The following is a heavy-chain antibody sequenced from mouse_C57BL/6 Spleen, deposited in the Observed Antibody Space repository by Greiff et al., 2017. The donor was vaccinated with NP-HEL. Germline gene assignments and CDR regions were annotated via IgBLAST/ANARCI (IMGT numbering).Heavy chain of an antibody. J-gene: IGHJ3*01. Sequence: QVQLQQSGAELVRPGASVTLSCKASGYTFTDYEMHWVKQTPVHGLEWIGAIDPETGGTAYNQKFKGKAILTADKSSSTAYMELRSLTSEDSAVYYCTREAFFGTTVVGDSAYWGQGTLVTVSA. D-gene: IGHD1-1*01. V-gene: IGHV1-15*01. CDR3: TREAFFGTTVVGDSAY. CDR1: GYTFTDYE. CDR2: IDPETGGT.